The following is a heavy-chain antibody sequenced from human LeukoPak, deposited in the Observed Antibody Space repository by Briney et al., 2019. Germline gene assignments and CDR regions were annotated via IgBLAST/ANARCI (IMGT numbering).Heavy chain of an antibody. D-gene: IGHD3-10*01. CDR3: ARGFYGSGIFRYYYYYMDV. V-gene: IGHV1-69*05. Sequence: ASAKVSCKASGGTFSSYAISWVRQAPGQGLEWMGGIIPIFGTANYAQKFQGRVTITTDESTSTAYMELSSLRSEDTAVYYCARGFYGSGIFRYYYYYMDVWGKGTAVTVSS. CDR2: IIPIFGTA. J-gene: IGHJ6*03. CDR1: GGTFSSYA.